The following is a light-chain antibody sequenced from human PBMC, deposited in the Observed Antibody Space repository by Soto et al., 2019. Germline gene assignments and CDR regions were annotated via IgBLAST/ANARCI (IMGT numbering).Light chain of an antibody. CDR3: QQYTYWPLIP. J-gene: IGKJ5*01. CDR1: QSVNSK. V-gene: IGKV3-15*01. CDR2: GAS. Sequence: EIVMTQSLATLSVTTGERVTLSCRASQSVNSKVAWYQQKPGQAPRLLIYGASTRATGIPARFNGRGSGKEFTLTISSLQPEDFGVYDCQQYTYWPLIPFGHGTRPAI.